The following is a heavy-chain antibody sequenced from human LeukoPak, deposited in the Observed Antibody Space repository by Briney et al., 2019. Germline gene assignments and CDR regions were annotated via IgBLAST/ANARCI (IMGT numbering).Heavy chain of an antibody. CDR1: GFSVRRKY. Sequence: GGSLRLSCAASGFSVRRKYMTLVRQAPGEGLEGVSLLHYDGTTYYADSVRGRFTISRDNSKNTLYLQMNSLRAEDAAVYFCAKAPVTSCRGAYCYPFDSWGQGTLVTVSS. D-gene: IGHD2-21*01. CDR3: AKAPVTSCRGAYCYPFDS. V-gene: IGHV3-53*01. J-gene: IGHJ4*02. CDR2: LHYDGTT.